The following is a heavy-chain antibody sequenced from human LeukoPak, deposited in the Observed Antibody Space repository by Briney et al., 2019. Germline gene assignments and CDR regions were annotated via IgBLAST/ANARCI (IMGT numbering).Heavy chain of an antibody. CDR2: IYYSGST. D-gene: IGHD4-17*01. V-gene: IGHV4-59*12. J-gene: IGHJ4*02. CDR3: ARADGDYGRYFDY. CDR1: GGSISSYY. Sequence: SETLSLTCTVSGGSISSYYWSWIRQPPGKGLEWIGYIYYSGSTNYNPSLKSRVTISVDTSKNQFSLKLSSVTAADTAVYYCARADGDYGRYFDYWGQGTLVTVSS.